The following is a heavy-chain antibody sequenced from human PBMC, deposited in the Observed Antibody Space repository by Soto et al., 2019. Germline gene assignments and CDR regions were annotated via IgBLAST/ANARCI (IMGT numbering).Heavy chain of an antibody. Sequence: SETLSLTCTVSGGSISSYYWSWIRQPPGKGLEWIGYIYYSGSTNYNPSLKSRVTISVDTSKNQFSLKLSSVTAADTAVYYCARVGPGYCTNGVCYTEFYFDYWGQGTLVTVS. J-gene: IGHJ4*02. CDR3: ARVGPGYCTNGVCYTEFYFDY. V-gene: IGHV4-59*01. D-gene: IGHD2-8*01. CDR1: GGSISSYY. CDR2: IYYSGST.